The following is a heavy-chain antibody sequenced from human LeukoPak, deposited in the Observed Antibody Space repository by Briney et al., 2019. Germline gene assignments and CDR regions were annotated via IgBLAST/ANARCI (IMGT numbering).Heavy chain of an antibody. CDR2: IRYDGSNK. CDR3: AKVGFGVVIDTYNWFDP. D-gene: IGHD3-3*01. J-gene: IGHJ5*02. V-gene: IGHV3-30*02. Sequence: QSGGSLRLSCAASGFTFSSYGMHWVRQAPGKGLEWVAFIRYDGSNKYYADPVKGRFTISRDNSKNTLYLQMNSLRAEDTAVYYCAKVGFGVVIDTYNWFDPWGQGTLVTVSS. CDR1: GFTFSSYG.